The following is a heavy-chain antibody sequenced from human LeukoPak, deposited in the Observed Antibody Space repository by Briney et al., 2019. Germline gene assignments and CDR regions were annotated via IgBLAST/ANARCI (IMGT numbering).Heavy chain of an antibody. D-gene: IGHD6-19*01. J-gene: IGHJ4*02. Sequence: GGSLRLSCAASGFTFSSYWMHWVRQAPGKGMVWVSRINSDGSSTSYADSVKGRFTISRDNAKNTLYLQTNSLRAGDTAVYYCARTYSSGWYFGGQGTLVTVSS. CDR2: INSDGSST. CDR3: ARTYSSGWYF. V-gene: IGHV3-74*01. CDR1: GFTFSSYW.